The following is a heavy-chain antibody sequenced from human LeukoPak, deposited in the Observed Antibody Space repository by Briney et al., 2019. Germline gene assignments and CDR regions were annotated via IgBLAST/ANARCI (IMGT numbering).Heavy chain of an antibody. CDR3: AKDGYDILTGYPMDV. J-gene: IGHJ6*02. Sequence: GGSPRLSCAASGFTIDDYAMHWVRQAPGKGLEWVSGISWNSGSIGYADSVKGRFTISRDNAKNSLYLQMNSLRAEDTALYYCAKDGYDILTGYPMDVWGQGTTVTVSS. CDR2: ISWNSGSI. CDR1: GFTIDDYA. D-gene: IGHD3-9*01. V-gene: IGHV3-9*01.